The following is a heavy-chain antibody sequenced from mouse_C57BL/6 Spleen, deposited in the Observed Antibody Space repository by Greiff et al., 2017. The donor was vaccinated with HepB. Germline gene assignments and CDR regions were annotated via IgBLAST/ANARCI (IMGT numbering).Heavy chain of an antibody. CDR2: IYPRSGNT. Sequence: VQLQQSGAELARPGASVKLSCKASGYTFTSYGISWVKQRTGQGLEWIGEIYPRSGNTYYNEKFKGKATLTADKSSSTAYMELRSLTSGDSAVYFCASGGGSSPWYFDVWGTGTTVTVSS. D-gene: IGHD1-1*01. CDR3: ASGGGSSPWYFDV. J-gene: IGHJ1*03. V-gene: IGHV1-81*01. CDR1: GYTFTSYG.